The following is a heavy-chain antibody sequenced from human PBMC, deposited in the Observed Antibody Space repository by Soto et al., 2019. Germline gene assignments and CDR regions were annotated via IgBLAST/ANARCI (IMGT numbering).Heavy chain of an antibody. J-gene: IGHJ5*02. CDR1: GGTFSSYA. CDR3: ASLLPGSDTSHNWFDP. V-gene: IGHV1-69*05. D-gene: IGHD5-12*01. Sequence: SVKVSCKASGGTFSSYAISWVRQAPGQGLEWMGGIIPICGTANYAQKFQGRVTITTDTSTSTAYMELSSLRSEDTAVYYCASLLPGSDTSHNWFDPWGQGTLVTVSS. CDR2: IIPICGTA.